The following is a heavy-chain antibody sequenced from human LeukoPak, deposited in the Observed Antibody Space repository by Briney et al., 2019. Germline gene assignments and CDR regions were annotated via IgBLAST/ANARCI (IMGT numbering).Heavy chain of an antibody. Sequence: ASVKVSCKASGYTFTSYGISWVRQAPGQGLEWMGWINAYNGNTNYAQKLQGRVTMTTDTSTSTAYMELRSLRSDDTAVYYCARHAAWYSSGWYLGHWGQGTLVTVSS. CDR2: INAYNGNT. V-gene: IGHV1-18*01. J-gene: IGHJ4*02. CDR3: ARHAAWYSSGWYLGH. CDR1: GYTFTSYG. D-gene: IGHD6-19*01.